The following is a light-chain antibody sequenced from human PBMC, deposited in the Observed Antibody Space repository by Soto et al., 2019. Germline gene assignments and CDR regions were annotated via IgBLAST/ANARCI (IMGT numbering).Light chain of an antibody. CDR3: QQYDNWGLS. Sequence: IVMTQSPATLSVSPGERVTLSCRASENVGTNLAWYQQRPGQPPGLLIYGSSTRAAGISAAFRGSGSRTEFTLTISSLQSEDSAVYYCQQYDNWGLSFGGGTMVEIK. J-gene: IGKJ4*01. V-gene: IGKV3D-15*01. CDR2: GSS. CDR1: ENVGTN.